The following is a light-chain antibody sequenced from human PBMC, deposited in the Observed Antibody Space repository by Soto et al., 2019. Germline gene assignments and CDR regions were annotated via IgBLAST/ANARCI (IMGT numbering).Light chain of an antibody. J-gene: IGLJ3*02. V-gene: IGLV1-40*01. CDR3: QSYDSSLNGWV. Sequence: QAVVTQPPSVSGAPGQRVTISCTGSSSNIGAGYDVHWYQQLPGTAPKLLMYDNNNRPSGVPDRFSGSKSGTSASLAIAGLQTEDEADYYCQSYDSSLNGWVFGGGTKLTVL. CDR1: SSNIGAGYD. CDR2: DNN.